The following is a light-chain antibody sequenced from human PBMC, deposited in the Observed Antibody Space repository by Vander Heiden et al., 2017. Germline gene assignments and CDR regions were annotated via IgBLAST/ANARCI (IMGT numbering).Light chain of an antibody. CDR3: LSYTSGSTPGV. Sequence: QSALTQPASVSGSPGQPITISCTGTSRDVGGYNYISWFQHHPGKAPKLITYDVRKRPSGVSNRFSGSKSANTASLTISGLQAEDEADYYCLSYTSGSTPGVFGTGTKVTVL. CDR1: SRDVGGYNY. CDR2: DVR. V-gene: IGLV2-14*01. J-gene: IGLJ1*01.